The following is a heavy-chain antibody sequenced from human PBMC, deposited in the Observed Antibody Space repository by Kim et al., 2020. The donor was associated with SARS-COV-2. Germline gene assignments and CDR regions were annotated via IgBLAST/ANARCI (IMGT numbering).Heavy chain of an antibody. CDR1: GFTFSLYR. CDR2: IESNSTTTI. D-gene: IGHD3-22*01. Sequence: GGSLRLSCAASGFTFSLYRMNWVRQAPGKGLEWLAYIESNSTTTIYYADSVKGRFTISRDNAKNSLFLQMNSLTVEDTAVYYCVRDKGDSAYPIFTYWGQGTLVTVSS. J-gene: IGHJ4*02. V-gene: IGHV3-48*04. CDR3: VRDKGDSAYPIFTY.